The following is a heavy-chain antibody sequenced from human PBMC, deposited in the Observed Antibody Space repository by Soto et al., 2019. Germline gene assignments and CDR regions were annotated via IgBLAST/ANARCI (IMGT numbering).Heavy chain of an antibody. V-gene: IGHV3-48*04. Sequence: EVQLVESGGGLVQPGGSLRLSCEGSGFTFTDYSMLWVRQAPGKGLEWVSYISSTSNIAFYVDSVEGRFTTSRDNAKNSLYMQMNSLRAEDTAVYYGASCYGDYEFPCEYWGQGTLVTVSS. D-gene: IGHD4-17*01. CDR1: GFTFTDYS. J-gene: IGHJ4*02. CDR2: ISSTSNIA. CDR3: ASCYGDYEFPCEY.